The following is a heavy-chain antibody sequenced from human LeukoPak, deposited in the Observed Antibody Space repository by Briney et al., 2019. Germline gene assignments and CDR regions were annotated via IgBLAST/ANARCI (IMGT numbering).Heavy chain of an antibody. D-gene: IGHD6-13*01. CDR1: GFTFSSYG. Sequence: GGSLRLSCAASGFTFSSYGMHWVRQAPGKGLEWVAVIWYDGSNKYYADSVKGRFTISRDNSKNTLYLQMNSLRAEDTAVYYCAREEQQPDYYFDYWGQRTLVTVSS. CDR2: IWYDGSNK. J-gene: IGHJ4*02. CDR3: AREEQQPDYYFDY. V-gene: IGHV3-33*01.